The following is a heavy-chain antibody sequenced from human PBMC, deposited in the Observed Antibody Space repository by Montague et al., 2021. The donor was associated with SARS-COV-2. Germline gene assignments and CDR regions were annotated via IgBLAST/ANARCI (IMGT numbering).Heavy chain of an antibody. J-gene: IGHJ6*03. CDR2: IYHSGGT. D-gene: IGHD2-2*02. CDR1: GGSFSGYS. Sequence: SETLSLTCAVYGGSFSGYSWSWIRQPPGKGLEWIGQIYHSGGTNYNPSLKSRVTVSVDTSKNQFSLKLSSVTAADTALYYCRVVPAGIPKGPNFYYMDVWGKGTRSPSP. CDR3: RVVPAGIPKGPNFYYMDV. V-gene: IGHV4-34*01.